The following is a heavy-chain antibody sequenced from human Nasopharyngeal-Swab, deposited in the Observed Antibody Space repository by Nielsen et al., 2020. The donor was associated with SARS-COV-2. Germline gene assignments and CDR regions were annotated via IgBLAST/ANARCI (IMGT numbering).Heavy chain of an antibody. CDR2: IYYSGST. CDR3: ARNWRSGSMDV. Sequence: RQAPGKGLEWIGYIYYSGSTYYNPSLKSRVTISVDTSKNQFSLKLSSVTAVDTAVYYCARNWRSGSMDVWGKGTTVTVSS. J-gene: IGHJ6*03. D-gene: IGHD3-10*01. V-gene: IGHV4-31*02.